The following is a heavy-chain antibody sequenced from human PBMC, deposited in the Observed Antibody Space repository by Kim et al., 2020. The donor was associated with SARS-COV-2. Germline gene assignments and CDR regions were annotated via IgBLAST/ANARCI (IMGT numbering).Heavy chain of an antibody. J-gene: IGHJ4*02. V-gene: IGHV3-30*01. CDR3: AREGGIRTVTTCWVY. D-gene: IGHD4-4*01. Sequence: ESVKVRFTISRDNSKNTLYLQRNSLRAGDTAVYYCAREGGIRTVTTCWVYWGQGTLVTVSS.